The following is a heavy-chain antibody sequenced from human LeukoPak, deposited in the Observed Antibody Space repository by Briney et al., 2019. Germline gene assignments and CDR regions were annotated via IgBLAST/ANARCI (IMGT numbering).Heavy chain of an antibody. CDR3: ARTDYVWGSYRNDY. Sequence: SETLSLTCTVSGGSVSSGSYYWSWIRQPPGKGLEWIGDIYYSGSTNYNPSLKSRVTISVDTSKNQFSLKLSSVTAADTAVYYCARTDYVWGSYRNDYWGQGTLVTVSS. CDR2: IYYSGST. V-gene: IGHV4-61*01. J-gene: IGHJ4*02. D-gene: IGHD3-16*02. CDR1: GGSVSSGSYY.